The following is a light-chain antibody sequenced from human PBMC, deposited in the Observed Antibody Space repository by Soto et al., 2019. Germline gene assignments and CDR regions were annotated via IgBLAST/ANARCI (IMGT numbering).Light chain of an antibody. J-gene: IGKJ1*01. V-gene: IGKV1-5*01. CDR3: QHHNSYSQT. CDR2: GAS. CDR1: QSIRYY. Sequence: DIQLTQSPPTLSASVGDRVTITCRASQSIRYYLAWYQQMPGKAPKLLIYGASSLQSGVPSRFSGSVSGTEFTLTISSLQPDDFATYFCQHHNSYSQTFGQGTKV.